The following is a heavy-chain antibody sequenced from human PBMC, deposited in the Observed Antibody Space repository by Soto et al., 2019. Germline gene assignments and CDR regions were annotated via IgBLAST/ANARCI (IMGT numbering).Heavy chain of an antibody. CDR1: GFSLSTSGMR. V-gene: IGHV2-70*04. CDR3: AVGYCSGGSCYSTDPHYYFDY. D-gene: IGHD2-15*01. Sequence: SGPTLVNPTQTLTLTCTFSGFSLSTSGMRVSWIRQPPGKAPEWLARIDWDDDKFYSTSLKTGLTISKDTSKNQVVLTMTNMDPVDTATYYCAVGYCSGGSCYSTDPHYYFDYWGQGTLVTVSS. J-gene: IGHJ4*02. CDR2: IDWDDDK.